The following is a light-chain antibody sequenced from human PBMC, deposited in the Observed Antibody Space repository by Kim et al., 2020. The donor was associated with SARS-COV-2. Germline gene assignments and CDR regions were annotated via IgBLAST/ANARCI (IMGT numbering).Light chain of an antibody. CDR2: GAS. CDR1: QTNVSKY. V-gene: IGKV3-20*01. CDR3: QQYGSSPLYS. J-gene: IGKJ2*03. Sequence: SPGERATLSCRASQTNVSKYLAWDQQKPGQAPRLLISGASNRATGIPDRFSGSGSGRDFTLTISRLEPEDFAVYFCQQYGSSPLYSFGQGTKLEIK.